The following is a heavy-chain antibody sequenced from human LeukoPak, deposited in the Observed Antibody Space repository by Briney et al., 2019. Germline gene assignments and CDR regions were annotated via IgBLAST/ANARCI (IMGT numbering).Heavy chain of an antibody. CDR3: AKAYSSTLYGDAFHI. V-gene: IGHV3-23*01. Sequence: GGSLRLSCAGSGFTFGFYAMTWGRQAPGKGLGRVSRSRGDASVSKDAESLKDRFNIYRDNSQHPLYLQLNSQSVEDTAIYYCAKAYSSTLYGDAFHIWGHGTMVTVSP. CDR1: GFTFGFYA. D-gene: IGHD6-13*01. CDR2: SRGDASVS. J-gene: IGHJ3*02.